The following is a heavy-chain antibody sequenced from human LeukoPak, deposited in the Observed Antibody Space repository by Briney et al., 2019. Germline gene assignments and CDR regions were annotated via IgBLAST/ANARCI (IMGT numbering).Heavy chain of an antibody. CDR3: AKALDAGIAAACDDY. Sequence: GRSLRLSCAASGFTFDDYAMHWVRQAPGKGLEWVSGISWNSGSIGYADSVKGRFTISRDNAKNSLYLQMNSLRAEDTALYYCAKALDAGIAAACDDYWGQGTLVTVSS. J-gene: IGHJ4*02. D-gene: IGHD6-13*01. V-gene: IGHV3-9*01. CDR2: ISWNSGSI. CDR1: GFTFDDYA.